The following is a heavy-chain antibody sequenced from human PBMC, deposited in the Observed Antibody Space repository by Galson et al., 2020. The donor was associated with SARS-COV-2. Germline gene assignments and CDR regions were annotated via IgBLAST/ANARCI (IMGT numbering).Heavy chain of an antibody. J-gene: IGHJ4*02. CDR3: ARESGWLQSFDY. D-gene: IGHD5-12*01. Sequence: SETLSLTCTVSGGSTSSYYWSWIRQPPGKGLEWFGYIYYSGSTNYNPSLKSRVTISVDTSKNQFSLKLSSVTAADTAVYYCARESGWLQSFDYWGQGTLVTVSS. V-gene: IGHV4-59*13. CDR2: IYYSGST. CDR1: GGSTSSYY.